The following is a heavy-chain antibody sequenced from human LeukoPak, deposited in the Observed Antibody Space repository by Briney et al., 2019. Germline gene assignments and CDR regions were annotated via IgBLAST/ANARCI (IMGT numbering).Heavy chain of an antibody. CDR3: ARVGEDYCSGGSCWSRPPDRFDP. Sequence: GASVKVSCKASGYTFTNYDITWVRQAPGQGLEWMGWISVYNGDTKYAQKLQGRVTMTTDTSTNTAYMELRSLRSDDTAVYYCARVGEDYCSGGSCWSRPPDRFDPWGQGTLVTVSS. V-gene: IGHV1-18*01. D-gene: IGHD2-15*01. CDR1: GYTFTNYD. CDR2: ISVYNGDT. J-gene: IGHJ5*02.